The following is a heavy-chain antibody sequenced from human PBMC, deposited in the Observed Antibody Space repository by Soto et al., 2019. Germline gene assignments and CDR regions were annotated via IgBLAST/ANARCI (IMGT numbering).Heavy chain of an antibody. CDR1: GFTVSNNY. J-gene: IGHJ5*02. D-gene: IGHD6-6*01. Sequence: EVHLVESGGGLVQPGGSLRLSCAASGFTVSNNYMSWVRQAPGKGLEWVSVIYSGGSVYYRDSVKGRFTISRDHTKNTLYLQMNSLRAEDSGVSYCVSRPRAWGQGTLVTVSS. V-gene: IGHV3-66*01. CDR2: IYSGGSV. CDR3: VSRPRA.